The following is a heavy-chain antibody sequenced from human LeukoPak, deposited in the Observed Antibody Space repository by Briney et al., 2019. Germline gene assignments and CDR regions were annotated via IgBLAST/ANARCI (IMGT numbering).Heavy chain of an antibody. V-gene: IGHV4-59*01. J-gene: IGHJ5*02. D-gene: IGHD2-2*01. Sequence: KPSETLSLTCTVSGGSISSYYWSWIRQPPGKGLEWIGYIYYSGSTNYNPSLKSRVTISVDTSKNQFSLKLSSVTAADTAVYYCAREVPAADNWFAPWGQETLVTVSS. CDR1: GGSISSYY. CDR2: IYYSGST. CDR3: AREVPAADNWFAP.